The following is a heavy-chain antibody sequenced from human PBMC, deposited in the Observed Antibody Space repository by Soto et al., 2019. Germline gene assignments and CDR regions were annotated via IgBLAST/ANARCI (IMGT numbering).Heavy chain of an antibody. J-gene: IGHJ4*02. V-gene: IGHV4-4*02. CDR1: GGSISTDSW. Sequence: SETLSLTCAVSGGSISTDSWWGWVRQPPGKGLEWIGEMYHSGDSNFNPSLKSRVTISVDKSKNQFSMQMASVTAADTALYYCTRASASSMLRGVVINWGRGTQVTVSS. D-gene: IGHD3-10*01. CDR2: MYHSGDS. CDR3: TRASASSMLRGVVIN.